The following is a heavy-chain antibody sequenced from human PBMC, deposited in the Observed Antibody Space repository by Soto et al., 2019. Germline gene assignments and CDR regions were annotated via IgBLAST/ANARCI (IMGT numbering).Heavy chain of an antibody. CDR3: ARCLSVTPFDN. J-gene: IGHJ4*02. CDR2: IYYSGST. D-gene: IGHD4-17*01. Sequence: GTWIRQHPWQGLEWIGYIYYSGSTYYTPSLKSRVTISVDTSKNQFSLKLSSVTAAGTAVYYCARCLSVTPFDNWGQGTLVNVSS. V-gene: IGHV4-31*02.